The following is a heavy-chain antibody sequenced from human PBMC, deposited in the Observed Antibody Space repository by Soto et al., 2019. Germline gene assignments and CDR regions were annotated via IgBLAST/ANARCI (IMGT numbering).Heavy chain of an antibody. CDR1: SGSISSSNW. V-gene: IGHV4-4*02. Sequence: QVQLQESGPGLVKPSGTLSLTCAVSSGSISSSNWWSWVRQPPGKGLEWIGEIYHSGSTNYNPSLKSRVTISVDKSKNQFSLKLSSVTAADTDVYYCARVGERFLEWSPLDYFDYWGQGTLVTVSS. CDR2: IYHSGST. J-gene: IGHJ4*02. D-gene: IGHD3-3*01. CDR3: ARVGERFLEWSPLDYFDY.